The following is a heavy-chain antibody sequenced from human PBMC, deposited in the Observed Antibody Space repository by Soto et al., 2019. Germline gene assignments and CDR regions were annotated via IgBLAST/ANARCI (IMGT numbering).Heavy chain of an antibody. J-gene: IGHJ3*02. V-gene: IGHV1-2*02. Sequence: QLHLVQSGAVVKKPGASVTVSCSASGYPVTAYYMHWVRQAPGRGLEWMGGINPATGAAKYTQTFQGRVTMTRDPATGTVFMELSGPTSEAPAVFYWARGGGVGVAGSAAFDMWGQGTLVTVSS. CDR3: ARGGGVGVAGSAAFDM. D-gene: IGHD3-3*01. CDR1: GYPVTAYY. CDR2: INPATGAA.